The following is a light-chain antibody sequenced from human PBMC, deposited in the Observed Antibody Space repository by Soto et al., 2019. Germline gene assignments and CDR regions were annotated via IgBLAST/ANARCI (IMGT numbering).Light chain of an antibody. CDR1: SSDVGSYNL. J-gene: IGLJ2*01. Sequence: QLVLTQPASVSGSPGQSITISCTGTSSDVGSYNLVSWYQQHPGKAPKLMIYEGTKRPSGVSYRFSGSKSGNTASLTISGLQAEDEAHYYCCSYAGSSTFEGVVFGGGTKVTVL. V-gene: IGLV2-23*03. CDR2: EGT. CDR3: CSYAGSSTFEGVV.